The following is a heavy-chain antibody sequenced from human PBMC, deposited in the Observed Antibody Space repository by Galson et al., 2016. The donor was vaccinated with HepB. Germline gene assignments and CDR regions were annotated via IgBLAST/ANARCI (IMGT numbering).Heavy chain of an antibody. J-gene: IGHJ1*01. V-gene: IGHV3-7*03. CDR3: AQYYYDSSGYIEYFQN. CDR2: IKQDGSEK. CDR1: GFSISTYW. D-gene: IGHD3-22*01. Sequence: SGFSISTYWMSWVRQVPGKGLEWVANIKQDGSEKYYVDSVKGRFTISRDNVKKSLFLQMNSLRAEDTAVYYCAQYYYDSSGYIEYFQNWGQGSRVTVSS.